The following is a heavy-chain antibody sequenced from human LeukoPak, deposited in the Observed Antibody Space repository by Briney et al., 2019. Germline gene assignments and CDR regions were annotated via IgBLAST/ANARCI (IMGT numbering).Heavy chain of an antibody. V-gene: IGHV1-2*02. D-gene: IGHD2-8*01. CDR1: GYTFTGYY. Sequence: PVASVKASCKASGYTFTGYYMHWVRQAPGQGLEWMGWINPNSGGTNYAQKFQGRVTMTRDTSISTAYMELSRLRSDDTAVYYCARDGNSDCTNGVCYTVDQRYWGQGTLVTVSS. CDR3: ARDGNSDCTNGVCYTVDQRY. CDR2: INPNSGGT. J-gene: IGHJ4*02.